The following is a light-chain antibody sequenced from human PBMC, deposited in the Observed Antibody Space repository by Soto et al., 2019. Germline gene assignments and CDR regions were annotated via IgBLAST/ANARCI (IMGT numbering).Light chain of an antibody. Sequence: EIVLTQSTGSLSLSPGERATLSCRASQSVDSSFFAWYQKKPGQAPRLLIYGASNRATGIPDRFSGSGSGTDFTLTTSRLEPEDFSEYYCEQYVSSVTFGQGTKVESK. CDR3: EQYVSSVT. CDR2: GAS. CDR1: QSVDSSF. V-gene: IGKV3-20*01. J-gene: IGKJ1*01.